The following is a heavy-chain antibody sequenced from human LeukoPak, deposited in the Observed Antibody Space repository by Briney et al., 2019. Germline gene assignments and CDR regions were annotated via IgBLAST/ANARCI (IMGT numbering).Heavy chain of an antibody. J-gene: IGHJ4*02. CDR3: ARDGVPAAMSLYFDY. CDR2: ISSSGSTI. CDR1: GFTFSDYY. Sequence: SGGSLRLSYAAYGFTFSDYYMSWIRQAPGKGLEWVSYISSSGSTIYYADSVKGRFTISRDNAKNSLYLQMNSLRAEDTAVYYCARDGVPAAMSLYFDYWGQGTLVTVSS. V-gene: IGHV3-11*01. D-gene: IGHD2-2*01.